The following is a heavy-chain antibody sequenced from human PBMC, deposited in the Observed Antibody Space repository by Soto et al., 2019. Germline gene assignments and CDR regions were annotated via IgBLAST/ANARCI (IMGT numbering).Heavy chain of an antibody. CDR3: ARGGAGGQQLVLGVFDY. D-gene: IGHD6-6*01. CDR1: GFTFSSYG. V-gene: IGHV3-33*01. Sequence: QVQLVESGGGVVQPGRSLRLSCAASGFTFSSYGMHWVRQAPGKGLEWVAVIWYDGSNKYYADSVKGRFTISRDNSKNTLYLQMNSLRADDTAVYYCARGGAGGQQLVLGVFDYWGQGTLVTVSS. CDR2: IWYDGSNK. J-gene: IGHJ4*02.